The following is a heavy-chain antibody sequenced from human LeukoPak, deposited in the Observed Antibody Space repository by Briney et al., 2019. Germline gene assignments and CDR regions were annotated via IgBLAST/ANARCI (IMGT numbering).Heavy chain of an antibody. CDR2: IIPILGIA. V-gene: IGHV1-69*04. CDR3: ARASYYYDSSGYYHFDY. Sequence: SVKVSCKASGGTFSSYAISWVRQAPGQGLEWMGRIIPILGIANYAQKFQGRVTITADKSTSTAYMELSSLRSEDTAVYYCARASYYYDSSGYYHFDYWGQGTLVTVSS. D-gene: IGHD3-22*01. CDR1: GGTFSSYA. J-gene: IGHJ4*02.